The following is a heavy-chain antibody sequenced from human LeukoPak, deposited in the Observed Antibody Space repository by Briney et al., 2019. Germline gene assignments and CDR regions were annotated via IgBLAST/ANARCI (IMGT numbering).Heavy chain of an antibody. J-gene: IGHJ4*02. D-gene: IGHD3-10*01. CDR3: ASDPWQGRGLLDH. V-gene: IGHV3-21*01. CDR1: GFTFSRYA. Sequence: GGSLRLSCSASGFTFSRYAMHWVRQAPGKGLEWVSAISSNSRYIYYADSVRGRFTISRDNAKNSAYLQMNRLRADDTSVYYCASDPWQGRGLLDHWGQGTLVTVSS. CDR2: ISSNSRYI.